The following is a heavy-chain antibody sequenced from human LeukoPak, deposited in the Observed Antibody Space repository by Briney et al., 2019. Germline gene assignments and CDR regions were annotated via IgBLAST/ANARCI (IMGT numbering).Heavy chain of an antibody. J-gene: IGHJ6*03. D-gene: IGHD1-1*01. V-gene: IGHV3-21*04. CDR1: GFTFSSYS. Sequence: GGSLRLSCAASGFTFSSYSMNWVRQAPGKGLECVSYITSSSFNIYYADSVKGRFTISRDNSKNTLYLQMNSLRAEDTAVYYCATTLLRASTYMDVWGKGTTVTVSS. CDR3: ATTLLRASTYMDV. CDR2: ITSSSFNI.